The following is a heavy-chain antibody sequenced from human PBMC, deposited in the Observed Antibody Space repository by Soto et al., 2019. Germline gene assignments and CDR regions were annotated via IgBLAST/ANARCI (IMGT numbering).Heavy chain of an antibody. CDR3: ARGVSAGVEY. D-gene: IGHD1-26*01. V-gene: IGHV1-8*01. CDR1: GYSFTSLD. Sequence: QVQLVQSGAAVREPGASVKVSCKASGYSFTSLDINWVRQTAGQGLEWMGWMQPSTGRTGYAQKFQGRVTMTRDTSINTAYMELTTLTSDDTAFYYCARGVSAGVEYWGQGTLVTVSS. CDR2: MQPSTGRT. J-gene: IGHJ4*02.